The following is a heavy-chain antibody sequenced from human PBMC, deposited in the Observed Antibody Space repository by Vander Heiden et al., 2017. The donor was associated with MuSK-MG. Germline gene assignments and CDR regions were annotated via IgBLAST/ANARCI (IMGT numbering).Heavy chain of an antibody. CDR3: ARGTSVGPERSCSSTSCYGGEDY. Sequence: QVQLVQSGAEVKTPGASVKVSCKASGYTFTGYYMHWVRQAPGQGLEWMGWINPNSGGTNYAQKFQGRVTMTRDTSISTAYMERSRLRSDDTAVYYCARGTSVGPERSCSSTSCYGGEDYWGQGTLVTVSS. D-gene: IGHD2-2*01. J-gene: IGHJ4*02. CDR2: INPNSGGT. V-gene: IGHV1-2*02. CDR1: GYTFTGYY.